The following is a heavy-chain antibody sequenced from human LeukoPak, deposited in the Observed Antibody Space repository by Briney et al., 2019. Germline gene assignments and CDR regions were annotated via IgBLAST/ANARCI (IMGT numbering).Heavy chain of an antibody. Sequence: ASVKVSCKASEYNFTSYYMHWVRQAPGQGLEWMGIINPSGGSTSYAQKFQGRVTMTRDTSTSTVYMELSSLRSEDTAVYYCARSQFDSSGYDNWFDPWGQGTLVTVSS. J-gene: IGHJ5*02. CDR2: INPSGGST. CDR3: ARSQFDSSGYDNWFDP. D-gene: IGHD3-22*01. V-gene: IGHV1-46*01. CDR1: EYNFTSYY.